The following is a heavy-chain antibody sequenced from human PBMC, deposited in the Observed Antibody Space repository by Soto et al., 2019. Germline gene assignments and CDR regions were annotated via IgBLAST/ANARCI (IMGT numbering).Heavy chain of an antibody. D-gene: IGHD5-12*01. Sequence: SGGSLRLSCVGSGFNFNDYWVTGVRQAPGKGLEWVANINPDGSQTYYVDSVKGRFTISRDNAKNSLCLQMHSLRDEDTAVYYCALDLSPHTTTSYDSLVSWGQAPLVTV. J-gene: IGHJ3*01. V-gene: IGHV3-7*01. CDR1: GFNFNDYW. CDR3: ALDLSPHTTTSYDSLVS. CDR2: INPDGSQT.